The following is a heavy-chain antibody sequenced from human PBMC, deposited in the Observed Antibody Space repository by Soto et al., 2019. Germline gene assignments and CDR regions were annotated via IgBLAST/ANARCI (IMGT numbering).Heavy chain of an antibody. CDR2: IYYSGST. D-gene: IGHD6-13*01. J-gene: IGHJ4*02. CDR1: AGSISSYY. V-gene: IGHV4-59*01. Sequence: SETLSLTCSVSAGSISSYYWSWIRQPPGRGLEWVGYIYYSGSTNYNPSLKSRVTISVDTSKNQFPLKLSSVPAADTAVYYCARERPERQQLAHFDYWGQGTLVAGSS. CDR3: ARERPERQQLAHFDY.